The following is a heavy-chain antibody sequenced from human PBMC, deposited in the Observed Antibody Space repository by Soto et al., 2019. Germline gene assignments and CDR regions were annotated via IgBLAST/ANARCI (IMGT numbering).Heavy chain of an antibody. CDR2: IYYSGST. D-gene: IGHD3-10*01. CDR3: ARARMVRGIIYYYGMDV. CDR1: GGSISSDGNY. J-gene: IGHJ6*02. Sequence: QVQLQESGPGLVKSSQTLSLTCTVSGGSISSDGNYWSWIRQHPGKGLEWIGYIYYSGSTYYNPSLMSRVTISVDTSKNQFSLKLNSVTAADTAVYYCARARMVRGIIYYYGMDVWGQGTTVTVSS. V-gene: IGHV4-31*03.